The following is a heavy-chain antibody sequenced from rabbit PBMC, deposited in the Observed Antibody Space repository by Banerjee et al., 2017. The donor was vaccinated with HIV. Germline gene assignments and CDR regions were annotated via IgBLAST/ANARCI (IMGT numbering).Heavy chain of an antibody. CDR3: ARSADAGCAYAL. D-gene: IGHD6-1*01. J-gene: IGHJ3*01. Sequence: QEQLEESGGDLVKPEGSLTLTCTASGFSFSSRYWICWVRQAPGKGLELIACIGTSSGTTYYASWAKGRFTITRSTSLNTVTLQMTSLTAADTATYFCARSADAGCAYALWGQGTLVTVS. CDR2: IGTSSGTT. V-gene: IGHV1S45*01. CDR1: GFSFSSRYW.